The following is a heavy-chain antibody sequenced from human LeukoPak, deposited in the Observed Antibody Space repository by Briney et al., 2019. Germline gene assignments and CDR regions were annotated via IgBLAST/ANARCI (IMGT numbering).Heavy chain of an antibody. Sequence: PGGSLRLSCAASGFTFSSYAMSWVRQAPGKGLEWVSAITGSSVSTYYADSVKGRFTISRDNSKNKLDLQMNSLRAEDTALYYCASLSSSRPAYWGQGTLVTVSS. CDR2: ITGSSVST. CDR3: ASLSSSRPAY. J-gene: IGHJ4*02. CDR1: GFTFSSYA. V-gene: IGHV3-23*01. D-gene: IGHD2-2*01.